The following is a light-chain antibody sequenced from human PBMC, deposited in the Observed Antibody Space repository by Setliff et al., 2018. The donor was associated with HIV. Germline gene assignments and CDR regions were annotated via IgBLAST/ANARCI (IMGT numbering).Light chain of an antibody. CDR2: DVS. J-gene: IGLJ1*01. Sequence: QSALTQPASVSGSPGQSITISCTGTSSDVGTYNFVSWYQQHPGKAPKLMISDVSKRPSGVPDRFSGSKSGNTASLTISGLQAEDEADYYCCSYAGNAYVFGAGTKVTVL. V-gene: IGLV2-23*02. CDR3: CSYAGNAYV. CDR1: SSDVGTYNF.